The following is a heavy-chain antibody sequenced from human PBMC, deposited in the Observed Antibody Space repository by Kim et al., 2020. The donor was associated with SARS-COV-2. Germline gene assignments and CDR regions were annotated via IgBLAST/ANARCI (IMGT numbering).Heavy chain of an antibody. CDR1: GFTFSSYW. J-gene: IGHJ4*02. CDR3: ARGPTVWWLREQTVRRHYYFDY. CDR2: IKQDGSEK. V-gene: IGHV3-7*03. D-gene: IGHD5-12*01. Sequence: GGSLRLSCAASGFTFSSYWMSWVRQAPGKGLEWVANIKQDGSEKYYVDSVKGRFTISRDNAKNSLYLQMNSLRAEDTAVYYCARGPTVWWLREQTVRRHYYFDYWGQGTLVTVSS.